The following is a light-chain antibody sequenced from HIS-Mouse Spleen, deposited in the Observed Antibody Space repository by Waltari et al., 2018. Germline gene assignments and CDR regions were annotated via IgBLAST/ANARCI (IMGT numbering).Light chain of an antibody. CDR2: DVS. V-gene: IGLV2-14*03. CDR1: SSDVGGYNY. CDR3: SSYTSSSTLVV. Sequence: QSALTQPASVSGSPGQSITISCTGTSSDVGGYNYVSWYQQHPGKAPKLMIYDVSNPPAGVSKRFSGSKSGNTASLTISGLQAEDEADYYCSSYTSSSTLVVFGGGTKLTVL. J-gene: IGLJ2*01.